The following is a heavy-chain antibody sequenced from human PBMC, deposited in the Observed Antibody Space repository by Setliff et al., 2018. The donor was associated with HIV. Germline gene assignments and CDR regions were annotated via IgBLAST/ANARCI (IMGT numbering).Heavy chain of an antibody. J-gene: IGHJ4*02. CDR1: GGSISGNA. Sequence: SETLSLTCSVSGGSISGNAWSWIRQPPGKGLEWIGYSSTSGCTNCNPSLESRVTISVDTSKNQFSLKLSSVTAADTAVYYCATLQSSGWPHRIEYWGQGTLVTVSS. CDR3: ATLQSSGWPHRIEY. D-gene: IGHD6-19*01. V-gene: IGHV4-4*08. CDR2: SSTSGCT.